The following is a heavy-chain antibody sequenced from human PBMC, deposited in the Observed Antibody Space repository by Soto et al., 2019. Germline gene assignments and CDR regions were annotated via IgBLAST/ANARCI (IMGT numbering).Heavy chain of an antibody. CDR3: ARGGQDFWSGPFDY. CDR1: GVSISNYF. V-gene: IGHV4-4*07. D-gene: IGHD3-3*01. Sequence: SENLSLTCHFSGVSISNYFCNWIRQPAGKGLEWIGRIDNSGSTTYNPSLKSRITMSADTSRNQFSLKLNSVTAADTAVYYCARGGQDFWSGPFDYWGQGALVTVSS. J-gene: IGHJ4*02. CDR2: IDNSGST.